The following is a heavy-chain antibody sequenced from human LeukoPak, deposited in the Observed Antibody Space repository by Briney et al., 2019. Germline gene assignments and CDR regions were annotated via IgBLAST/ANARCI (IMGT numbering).Heavy chain of an antibody. Sequence: GGSLRLSCAASGFTFSSYAMSWVRQAPEKGLEWVSVISGSVGSAYYADSVKGRFTISRDNSKNTLYLQMNSLRAEDTAVYYCARRGGLLDFDYWGQGTLVTVSS. CDR2: ISGSVGSA. D-gene: IGHD1-26*01. CDR3: ARRGGLLDFDY. CDR1: GFTFSSYA. V-gene: IGHV3-23*01. J-gene: IGHJ4*02.